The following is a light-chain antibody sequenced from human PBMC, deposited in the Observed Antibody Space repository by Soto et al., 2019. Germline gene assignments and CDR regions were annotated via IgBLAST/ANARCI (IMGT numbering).Light chain of an antibody. CDR3: SSYSSTNSPYV. V-gene: IGLV2-14*01. CDR1: NSDIGSYNF. J-gene: IGLJ1*01. Sequence: QSVLTRPASVSGYPGQSITISCTGTNSDIGSYNFVSWYQQHPGRAPKLIISEVNVRPSGVSNRFSGSKSGNTASLTISGLQPEDEADFYCSSYSSTNSPYVFGGGTKVTVL. CDR2: EVN.